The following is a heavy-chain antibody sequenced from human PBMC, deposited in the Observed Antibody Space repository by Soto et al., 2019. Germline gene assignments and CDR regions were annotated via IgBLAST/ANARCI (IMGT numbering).Heavy chain of an antibody. V-gene: IGHV4-31*03. J-gene: IGHJ4*02. CDR3: ARYNCGGDCYFAY. CDR2: IYYSVST. CDR1: GGSISSGGYY. D-gene: IGHD2-21*02. Sequence: QVQLQESGPGLVKPSQTLSLTCTVSGGSISSGGYYWSWIRQHPGKGLEWIGYIYYSVSTYYHPSLKSRVTVSVDTSKDQSSPKLGSVTAADTAVDYCARYNCGGDCYFAYWGQGTQVTVSS.